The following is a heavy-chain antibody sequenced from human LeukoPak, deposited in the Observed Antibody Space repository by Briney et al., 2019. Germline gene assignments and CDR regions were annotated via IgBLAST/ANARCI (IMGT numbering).Heavy chain of an antibody. D-gene: IGHD6-19*01. CDR3: ATITSSGWFFDY. Sequence: PGGSLRLSCAASGFTFSSYAMSWVRQAPGKGLEWVSAISGSGGSTYYADSVKGRFTISRDNSKNTLYLQMNSLRAEDTAVYYCATITSSGWFFDYWGQGTLVTVSS. CDR1: GFTFSSYA. V-gene: IGHV3-23*01. CDR2: ISGSGGST. J-gene: IGHJ4*02.